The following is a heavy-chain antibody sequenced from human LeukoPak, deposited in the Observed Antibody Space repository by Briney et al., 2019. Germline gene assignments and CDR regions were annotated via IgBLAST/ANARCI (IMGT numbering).Heavy chain of an antibody. CDR1: GFTFSSYW. Sequence: GGSLRLSCAASGFTFSSYWMSWVRQAPGKGLEWVANIKQDGSEKYYVDSVKGRFTISRDNAKNSLYLQMNSLRAEDTAVYYCARESIAVADYYFDYWGQGTLVTVSS. CDR3: ARESIAVADYYFDY. D-gene: IGHD6-19*01. J-gene: IGHJ4*02. CDR2: IKQDGSEK. V-gene: IGHV3-7*01.